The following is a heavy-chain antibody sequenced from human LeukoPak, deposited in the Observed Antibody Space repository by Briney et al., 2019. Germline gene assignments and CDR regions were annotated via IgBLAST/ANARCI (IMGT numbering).Heavy chain of an antibody. D-gene: IGHD5-18*01. CDR1: GYTFTSYY. V-gene: IGHV1-46*01. J-gene: IGHJ4*02. CDR2: INPSGSST. CDR3: ARVWDTAVMDY. Sequence: ASVKVSCTASGYTFTSYYMHWVRQAPGQGLEWMGVINPSGSSTSYAQKFQGRVTMTRDTSTSTVYMELSSLRSEDTAVYYCARVWDTAVMDYWGQGTLVTVSS.